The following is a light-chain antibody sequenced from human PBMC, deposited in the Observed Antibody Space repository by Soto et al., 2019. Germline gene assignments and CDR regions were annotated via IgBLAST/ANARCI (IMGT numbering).Light chain of an antibody. CDR2: DAS. J-gene: IGKJ5*01. CDR3: QQFNSYPIT. V-gene: IGKV1-33*01. CDR1: QDISNY. Sequence: DIQMTQSPSSLSASVGDRVTITCQASQDISNYLNWYQQKPGKAPKLLIYDASNLETGVPSRFSGSGSGTEFTLTISSLQPEDFATYYCQQFNSYPITFGQGTRREIK.